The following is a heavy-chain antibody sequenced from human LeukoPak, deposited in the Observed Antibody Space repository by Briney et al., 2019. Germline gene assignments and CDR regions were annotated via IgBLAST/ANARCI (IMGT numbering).Heavy chain of an antibody. CDR2: INSDGSSA. V-gene: IGHV3-74*01. J-gene: IGHJ4*02. CDR1: GFTFSNFW. CDR3: ARDPGYDYGYDY. D-gene: IGHD5-18*01. Sequence: GGSLRLSCEASGFTFSNFWMHWVRQAPGKGPVWVSRINSDGSSANYADSVKGRFTISRDNSKNTLYLQMNSLRAEDTAVYYCARDPGYDYGYDYWGQGTLVTVSS.